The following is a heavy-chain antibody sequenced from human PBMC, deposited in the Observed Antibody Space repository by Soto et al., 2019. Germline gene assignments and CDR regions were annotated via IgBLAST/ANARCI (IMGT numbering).Heavy chain of an antibody. CDR1: GGSISTYY. CDR3: ARYFPIGNNWNSFDS. CDR2: IISSWKT. Sequence: QVQLQESGPGLVKPSETLSLSCSVSGGSISTYYWGWIRQPPGEGLEWIGFIISSWKTNYNPSLECRVSISVDTSKKLFSLRVSSVTAADTAVYYCARYFPIGNNWNSFDSWGQGPLVTVSS. D-gene: IGHD1-1*01. V-gene: IGHV4-59*01. J-gene: IGHJ4*02.